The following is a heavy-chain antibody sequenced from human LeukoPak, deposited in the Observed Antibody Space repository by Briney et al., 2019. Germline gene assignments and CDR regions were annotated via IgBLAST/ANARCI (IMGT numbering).Heavy chain of an antibody. CDR3: VKLVKVVSRGSFDY. J-gene: IGHJ4*02. Sequence: GGSLRLSCAASGFTFSSYAMSWVRPAPGKGLEWVSAISGSGGSTYYADSVQGRFTISRDNSKNTLYLQMNSLRAEDTAVYYCVKLVKVVSRGSFDYWGQGTLVTVSS. CDR1: GFTFSSYA. D-gene: IGHD2-15*01. V-gene: IGHV3-23*01. CDR2: ISGSGGST.